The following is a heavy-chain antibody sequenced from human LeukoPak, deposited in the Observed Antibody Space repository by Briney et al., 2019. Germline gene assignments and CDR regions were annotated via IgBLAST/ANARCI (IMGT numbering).Heavy chain of an antibody. D-gene: IGHD2-21*02. V-gene: IGHV1-18*01. Sequence: ASVKVSCKASDYTFTTYGITWVRQVPGQGLEWMGWISVYNGDTKYAQNFQGRVTLTTDTSTSTVYMELRSLKSDDTAVYYCASEGAYCGGDCYAYWGQGTLVTVSS. CDR3: ASEGAYCGGDCYAY. CDR2: ISVYNGDT. J-gene: IGHJ4*02. CDR1: DYTFTTYG.